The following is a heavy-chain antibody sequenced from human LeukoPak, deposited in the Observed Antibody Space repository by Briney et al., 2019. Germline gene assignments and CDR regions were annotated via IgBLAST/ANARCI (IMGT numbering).Heavy chain of an antibody. D-gene: IGHD3-22*01. CDR2: IIPIFGTA. V-gene: IGHV1-69*13. CDR1: GGTFSSYA. Sequence: ASVKVSCKASGGTFSSYATSWVRQAPGQGLEWMGGIIPIFGTANYAQKFQGRVTITADESTSTAYMELSTLRSEDTAVYYCASSGSYYYDSSGFYYFDYWGQGTLVTVSS. CDR3: ASSGSYYYDSSGFYYFDY. J-gene: IGHJ4*02.